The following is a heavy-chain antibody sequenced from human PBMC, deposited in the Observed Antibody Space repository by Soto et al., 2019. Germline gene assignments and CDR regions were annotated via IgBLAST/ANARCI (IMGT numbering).Heavy chain of an antibody. CDR1: GGTFSSYT. CDR3: AMSIAARSSPGY. V-gene: IGHV1-69*02. D-gene: IGHD6-6*01. Sequence: SVKVSCKASGGTFSSYTISWVRQAPGQGLEWKGRIIPILGIANYTQKYQGRVTITADKSTSTAYMELSSLRSEDTAVYYCAMSIAARSSPGYWGQGTLVTVSS. J-gene: IGHJ4*02. CDR2: IIPILGIA.